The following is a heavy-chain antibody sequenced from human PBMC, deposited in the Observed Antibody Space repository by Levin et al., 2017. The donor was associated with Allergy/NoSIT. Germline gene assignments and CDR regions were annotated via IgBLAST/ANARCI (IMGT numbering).Heavy chain of an antibody. CDR2: INPFSGGT. J-gene: IGHJ4*02. Sequence: ASVKVSCKASEYSFTDYYIHWVRQAPGQGLEWMGWINPFSGGTKYAQKFQGRVTVTGDTAISTVYMEMSSLRSDDTDEYYCGRRRSGYYDVIDYWGQGTLVTV. CDR3: GRRRSGYYDVIDY. V-gene: IGHV1-2*02. D-gene: IGHD3-3*01. CDR1: EYSFTDYY.